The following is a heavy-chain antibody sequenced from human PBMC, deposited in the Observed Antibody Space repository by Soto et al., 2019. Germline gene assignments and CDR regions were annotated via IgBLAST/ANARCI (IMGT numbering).Heavy chain of an antibody. V-gene: IGHV4-59*08. CDR2: IYYSGST. J-gene: IGHJ6*02. CDR1: GGSISSYY. D-gene: IGHD6-13*01. Sequence: SETLSLTCTVSGGSISSYYWSWIRQPPGKGLEWIGYIYYSGSTNYNPSLKSRATISVDTSKNQFSLKLSSVTAADTAVYYCARHETYSSSWYYYYYGMDVWGQGTTVTVSS. CDR3: ARHETYSSSWYYYYYGMDV.